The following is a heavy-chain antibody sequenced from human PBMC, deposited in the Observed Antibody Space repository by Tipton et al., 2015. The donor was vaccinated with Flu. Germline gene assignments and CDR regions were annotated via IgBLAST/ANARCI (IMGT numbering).Heavy chain of an antibody. CDR1: GFTFSSYA. J-gene: IGHJ3*02. CDR2: ISGSGGST. V-gene: IGHV3-23*01. Sequence: SLRLSCAASGFTFSSYAMSWVRQAPGKGLEWVSAISGSGGSTYYADSVKGRFTISRDNSKNTLYLQMNSLRAEDTAVYYCAKDRLLSGLPWTRDAFDIWGQGTMVTVSS. CDR3: AKDRLLSGLPWTRDAFDI. D-gene: IGHD3/OR15-3a*01.